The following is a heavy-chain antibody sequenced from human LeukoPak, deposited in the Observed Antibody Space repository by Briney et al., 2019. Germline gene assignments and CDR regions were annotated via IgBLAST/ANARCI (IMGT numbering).Heavy chain of an antibody. CDR1: GYTLTELS. J-gene: IGHJ4*02. D-gene: IGHD1-26*01. V-gene: IGHV1-24*01. CDR3: ATYRSIVGATYYFDY. CDR2: FDPEDGET. Sequence: ASVTVSCTVSGYTLTELSMHWVRQAPGKGLEWMGGFDPEDGETVYAQKFQGRVTMTEDTSTDTAYMELSSLRSEDTAVYYCATYRSIVGATYYFDYWGQGTLVTVSS.